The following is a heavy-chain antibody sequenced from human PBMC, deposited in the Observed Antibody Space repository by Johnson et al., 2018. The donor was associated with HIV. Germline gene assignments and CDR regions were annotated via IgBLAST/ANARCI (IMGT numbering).Heavy chain of an antibody. V-gene: IGHV3-30*14. D-gene: IGHD6-13*01. Sequence: QVQLVESGGGVVQPGRSLRLSCAASGFTFINAWMTWVRQSPGKGLEWVAVISYDGSNKYYADSVKGRFTISRDNSKNTVYRQMNSLRAEDTALYYCAKAVAGGCDAFDIWGQGTMVTVSS. CDR2: ISYDGSNK. CDR3: AKAVAGGCDAFDI. J-gene: IGHJ3*02. CDR1: GFTFINAW.